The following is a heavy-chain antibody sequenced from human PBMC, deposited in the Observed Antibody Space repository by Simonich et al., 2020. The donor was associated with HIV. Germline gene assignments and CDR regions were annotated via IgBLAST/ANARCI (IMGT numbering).Heavy chain of an antibody. CDR3: ARTYYYDSSGYYAGWFDP. V-gene: IGHV4-34*01. D-gene: IGHD3-22*01. CDR2: INHSGST. Sequence: QVQLQQWGAGLLKPSETLSLTCAVYGGSFSAYYWSWVRQPPGKGLGWIGEINHSGSTNYNPSIKSRVTMSVDTSKNQFSLKLSSVTAADTAVYYCARTYYYDSSGYYAGWFDPWGQGTLVTVSS. J-gene: IGHJ5*02. CDR1: GGSFSAYY.